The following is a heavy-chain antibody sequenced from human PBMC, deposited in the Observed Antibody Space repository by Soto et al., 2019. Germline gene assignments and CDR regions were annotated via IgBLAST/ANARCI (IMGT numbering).Heavy chain of an antibody. CDR1: GFTFSSYG. Sequence: QVQLVESGGGVVQPGRSLRLSCAASGFTFSSYGMHWVRQAPGKGLEWVAVISYDGSNKYYADSVKGRFTISRDNSKNTLYLQMNSLRAEDTAVYYCAKDGPPDIVATYFVYWGQGTLVTVSS. J-gene: IGHJ4*02. V-gene: IGHV3-30*18. CDR2: ISYDGSNK. CDR3: AKDGPPDIVATYFVY. D-gene: IGHD5-12*01.